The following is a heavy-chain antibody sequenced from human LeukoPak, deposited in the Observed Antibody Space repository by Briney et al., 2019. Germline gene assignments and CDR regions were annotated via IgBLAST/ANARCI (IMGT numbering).Heavy chain of an antibody. V-gene: IGHV3-23*01. CDR3: AKASVVAGRNAFDI. CDR1: GFIFSSYA. J-gene: IGHJ3*02. Sequence: PGGSLRLSCAASGFIFSSYATSWVRQAPGKGLEWVSVIGGSGTSTYYADSVKGRFTISRDNSKNMLYLQMNSLRVEDTAIYYCAKASVVAGRNAFDIWGQGTMVTVSS. CDR2: IGGSGTST. D-gene: IGHD3-22*01.